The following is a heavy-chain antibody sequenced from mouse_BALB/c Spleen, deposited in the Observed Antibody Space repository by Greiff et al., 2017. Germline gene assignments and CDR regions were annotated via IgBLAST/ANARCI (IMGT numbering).Heavy chain of an antibody. Sequence: EVKVVESGGGLVQPGGSRKLSCAASGFTFSSFGMHWVRQAPEEGLEWVAYISSGSSTIYYADTVKGRFTISRDNPKNTLFLQMTSLRSEDTAMYYCARSTYDLFAYWGQGTLVTVSA. CDR3: ARSTYDLFAY. CDR2: ISSGSSTI. V-gene: IGHV5-17*02. J-gene: IGHJ3*01. CDR1: GFTFSSFG. D-gene: IGHD2-3*01.